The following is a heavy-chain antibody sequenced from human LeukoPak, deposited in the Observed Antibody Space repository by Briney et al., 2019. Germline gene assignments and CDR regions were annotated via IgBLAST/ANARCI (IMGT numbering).Heavy chain of an antibody. V-gene: IGHV4-4*07. CDR3: ATTYYDFWSGYYSGGWFDP. Sequence: PSETLSLTCTVSGGSISSYYWSWIRQPAGKGLEWIGRIYTSGSTNYNPSLKSRVTISVDTSKNQFSLKLSSVTAADTAVYYCATTYYDFWSGYYSGGWFDPWGQGTLVTVSS. CDR2: IYTSGST. CDR1: GGSISSYY. D-gene: IGHD3-3*01. J-gene: IGHJ5*02.